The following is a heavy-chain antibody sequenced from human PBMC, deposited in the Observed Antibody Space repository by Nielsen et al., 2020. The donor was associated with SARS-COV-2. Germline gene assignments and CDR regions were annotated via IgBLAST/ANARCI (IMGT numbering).Heavy chain of an antibody. D-gene: IGHD1-26*01. Sequence: GESLKISCAASGFTFSDYYMSWIRQAPGKGLEWVSYISSSSYTNYADSVKGRFTISRDNAKNSLYLQMNSLRAEDTAVYYCASVVGATYSFDYWGQGTLVTVSS. V-gene: IGHV3-11*03. CDR3: ASVVGATYSFDY. CDR1: GFTFSDYY. J-gene: IGHJ4*02. CDR2: ISSSSYT.